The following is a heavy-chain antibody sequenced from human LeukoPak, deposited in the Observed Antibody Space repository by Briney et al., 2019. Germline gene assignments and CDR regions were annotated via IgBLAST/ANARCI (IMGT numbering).Heavy chain of an antibody. CDR3: ANEGGGAFDI. J-gene: IGHJ3*02. V-gene: IGHV3-30*02. CDR1: GFTFSSYG. Sequence: GGSLRLSCAASGFTFSSYGMHWVRQAPGKGLEWVAYIQYDGSNEQYADSVEGRFSISRDNSKNILYLQMNSLRAEDTAVYYCANEGGGAFDIWGQGTMVTVSS. D-gene: IGHD3-16*01. CDR2: IQYDGSNE.